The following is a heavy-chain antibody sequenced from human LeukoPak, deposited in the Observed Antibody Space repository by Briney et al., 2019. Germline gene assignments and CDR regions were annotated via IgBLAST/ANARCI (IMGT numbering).Heavy chain of an antibody. Sequence: PGGSLRLSCAASGFTFSSYGMHWVRQAPGKGLEWVAVICNIGSNKYYADSVKGRFTISRDNSKNTLYLQMNSLRAEDTAVYYCARDNGHCTNGVCNTAPLDPWGQGTLVTVSS. CDR1: GFTFSSYG. V-gene: IGHV3-33*01. CDR2: ICNIGSNK. J-gene: IGHJ5*02. CDR3: ARDNGHCTNGVCNTAPLDP. D-gene: IGHD2-8*01.